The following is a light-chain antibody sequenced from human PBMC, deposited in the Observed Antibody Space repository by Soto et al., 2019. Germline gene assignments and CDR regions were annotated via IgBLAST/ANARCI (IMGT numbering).Light chain of an antibody. V-gene: IGLV2-14*01. CDR1: SSDVGGFNY. CDR3: SSYTSSSPYV. CDR2: GVS. Sequence: QSVLTQPASVSGSLGQSITISCTGTSSDVGGFNYVSWYQLHPGKAPKLMIYGVSNRLSGVSNRFSGSKSGNTASLTISGLQAEDEADYYCSSYTSSSPYVFGTGTKVTVL. J-gene: IGLJ1*01.